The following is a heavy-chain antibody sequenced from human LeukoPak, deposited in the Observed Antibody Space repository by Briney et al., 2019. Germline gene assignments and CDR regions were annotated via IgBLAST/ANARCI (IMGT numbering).Heavy chain of an antibody. CDR3: ARGVRDYGNYAAYYYYYMDV. CDR1: GGSFSGYY. V-gene: IGHV4-34*01. J-gene: IGHJ6*03. D-gene: IGHD4-11*01. CDR2: INHSGST. Sequence: SETLSLTCAVYGGSFSGYYWSWIRQPPGKGLEWIGEINHSGSTNYNPSLKSRVTISVDTSKSQFSLKLSSVTAADTAVYYCARGVRDYGNYAAYYYYYMDVWGKGTTVTVSS.